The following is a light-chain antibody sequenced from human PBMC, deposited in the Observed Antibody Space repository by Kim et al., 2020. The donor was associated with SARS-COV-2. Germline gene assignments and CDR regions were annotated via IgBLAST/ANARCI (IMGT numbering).Light chain of an antibody. CDR2: DAS. CDR1: QDIKKS. J-gene: IGKJ2*01. Sequence: ASVGDRVTITCQASQDIKKSLNWFHQKPGKAPKVLISDASNLETGVPSRFTGSASGTHFTFSVSSLQPDDIGTYYCQQYDNLPYTFGQGTKLEI. CDR3: QQYDNLPYT. V-gene: IGKV1-33*01.